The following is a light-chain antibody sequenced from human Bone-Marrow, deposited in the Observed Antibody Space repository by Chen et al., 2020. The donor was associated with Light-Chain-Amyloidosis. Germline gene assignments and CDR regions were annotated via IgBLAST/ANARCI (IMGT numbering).Light chain of an antibody. J-gene: IGLJ3*02. CDR1: NIGSTS. Sequence: SYVLTQPSSVSVAPGQPATIACGGNNIGSTSVHWYQQTPGQAPLLVVYDVSDRPSGIPARLSGSNSGNTATLTISRVEAGDEADYYCQVWDRSSDRPVFGGGTKLTVL. V-gene: IGLV3-21*02. CDR3: QVWDRSSDRPV. CDR2: DVS.